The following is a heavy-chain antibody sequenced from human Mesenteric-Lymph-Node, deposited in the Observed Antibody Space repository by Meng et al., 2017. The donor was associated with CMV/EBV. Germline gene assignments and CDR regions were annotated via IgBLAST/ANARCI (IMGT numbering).Heavy chain of an antibody. Sequence: ASVKVSCKASGYTFTAYYIHWVRQAPGHGLEWMGWVNPNSGGGADYTQRFQGRVTMTRDTSINTVYMELSRLRSDDTAVYYCASEYSSSSLWGQGTLVTVSS. CDR2: VNPNSGGGA. CDR1: GYTFTAYY. CDR3: ASEYSSSSL. V-gene: IGHV1-2*02. J-gene: IGHJ4*02. D-gene: IGHD6-13*01.